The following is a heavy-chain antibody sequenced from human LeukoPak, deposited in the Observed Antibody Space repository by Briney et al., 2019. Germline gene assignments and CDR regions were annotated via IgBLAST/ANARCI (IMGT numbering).Heavy chain of an antibody. Sequence: PSETLSLTCAVYGGSFSGYYWSWIRQPPGKGLEWIGEINHSGSTNYNPSLKSRVTISVDTSKNQFSLKLSSVTAADTAVYYCASCAPPRGLTYGSGSYYRGRPGGWFDPWGQGTLVTVSS. V-gene: IGHV4-34*01. CDR3: ASCAPPRGLTYGSGSYYRGRPGGWFDP. J-gene: IGHJ5*02. D-gene: IGHD3-10*01. CDR2: INHSGST. CDR1: GGSFSGYY.